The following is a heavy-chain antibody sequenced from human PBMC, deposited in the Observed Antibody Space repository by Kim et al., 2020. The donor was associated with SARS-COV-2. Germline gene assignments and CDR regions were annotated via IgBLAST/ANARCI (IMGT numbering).Heavy chain of an antibody. CDR2: ISWNSGSI. D-gene: IGHD3-22*01. Sequence: GRSLRLSCAASGFTFDDYAMHWVRQAPGKGLEWVSGISWNSGSIGYADSVKGRFTISRDNAKNSLYLQMNSLRAEDTALYYCAKDKDYDSSGYLDQWGQGTLVTVSS. J-gene: IGHJ4*02. CDR3: AKDKDYDSSGYLDQ. V-gene: IGHV3-9*01. CDR1: GFTFDDYA.